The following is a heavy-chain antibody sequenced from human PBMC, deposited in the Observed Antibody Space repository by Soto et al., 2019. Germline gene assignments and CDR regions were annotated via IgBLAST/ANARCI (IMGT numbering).Heavy chain of an antibody. CDR3: ARGIVVVPAAIHYYYGMDV. V-gene: IGHV1-69*02. CDR2: IIPILGIA. D-gene: IGHD2-2*01. Sequence: QVQLVQSGAEVKKPGSSVKVSCKASGGTFSSYTISWVRQAPGQGLEWMGRIIPILGIANYAQKFQGRVTITADKSTSTDYRELSSMRCEDTAVYYCARGIVVVPAAIHYYYGMDVWGQGTTVTVSS. J-gene: IGHJ6*02. CDR1: GGTFSSYT.